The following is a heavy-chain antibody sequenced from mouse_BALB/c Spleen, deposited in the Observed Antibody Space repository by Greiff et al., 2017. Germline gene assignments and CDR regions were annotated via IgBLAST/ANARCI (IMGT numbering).Heavy chain of an antibody. CDR1: GFTFSDYY. J-gene: IGHJ4*01. D-gene: IGHD2-14*01. V-gene: IGHV5-4*02. CDR2: ISDGGSYT. CDR3: ARELRYDVSSYAMDY. Sequence: EVMLVESGGGLVKPGGSLKLSCAASGFTFSDYYMYWVRQTPEKRLEWVATISDGGSYTYYPDSVKGRFTISRDNAKNNLYLQMSSLKSEDTAMYYCARELRYDVSSYAMDYWGQGTSVTVSS.